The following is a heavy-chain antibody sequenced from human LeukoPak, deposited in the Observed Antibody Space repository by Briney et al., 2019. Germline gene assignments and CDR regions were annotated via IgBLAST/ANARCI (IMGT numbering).Heavy chain of an antibody. J-gene: IGHJ5*02. D-gene: IGHD2-2*01. Sequence: GGSLRLSCAASGFTFSGSAMHWVRQASGKGLEWVGRNRSKANSYATAYAASVKGRFTISRDDSKNTAYLQMSSLKTEDTAVYYCTRLYCSSTSCLNWFDPWGQGTLVTVSS. CDR1: GFTFSGSA. V-gene: IGHV3-73*01. CDR3: TRLYCSSTSCLNWFDP. CDR2: NRSKANSYAT.